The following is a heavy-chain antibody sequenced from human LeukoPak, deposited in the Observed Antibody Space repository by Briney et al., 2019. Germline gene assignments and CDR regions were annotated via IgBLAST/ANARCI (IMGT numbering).Heavy chain of an antibody. CDR1: GGTFSSYA. CDR3: ARREALYGDYAGLIDY. CDR2: ISAYNGNT. Sequence: GASVKVSCKASGGTFSSYAISWVRQAPGQGLEWMGWISAYNGNTNYAQKLQGRVTMTTDTSTSTAYMELRILRSDDTAVYYCARREALYGDYAGLIDYWGQGTLVTVSS. V-gene: IGHV1-18*01. D-gene: IGHD4-17*01. J-gene: IGHJ4*02.